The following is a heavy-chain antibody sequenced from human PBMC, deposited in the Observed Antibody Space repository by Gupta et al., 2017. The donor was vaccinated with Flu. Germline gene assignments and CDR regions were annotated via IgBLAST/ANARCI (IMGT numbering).Heavy chain of an antibody. V-gene: IGHV3-23*01. CDR1: GPTFSDYA. Sequence: EVQLLESGGGVVQPGGSLRLSCVVSGPTFSDYAMTWVRQAPGKGLEWLSTVGAGGDRTYYAGSVMGRFTISRDNSKNTIYLQMNSLRGDDTAVYYCAKDRSGNPAIDYWGQGALVTVSA. CDR3: AKDRSGNPAIDY. J-gene: IGHJ4*02. D-gene: IGHD6-13*01. CDR2: VGAGGDRT.